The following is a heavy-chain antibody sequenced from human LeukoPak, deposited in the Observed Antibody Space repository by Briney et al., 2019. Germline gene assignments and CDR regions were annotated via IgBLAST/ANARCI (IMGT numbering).Heavy chain of an antibody. CDR1: GFTFSSYS. Sequence: QPGGSLRLSCAATGFTFSSYSMNWVRQAPGKGLEWVSYISSSSSTVSYADSVKGRFTISRDNAKNSLYLQMNSLRDEDTAVYFCARGHSSGTYWGQGTLVTVSS. V-gene: IGHV3-48*02. D-gene: IGHD6-19*01. CDR2: ISSSSSTV. J-gene: IGHJ4*02. CDR3: ARGHSSGTY.